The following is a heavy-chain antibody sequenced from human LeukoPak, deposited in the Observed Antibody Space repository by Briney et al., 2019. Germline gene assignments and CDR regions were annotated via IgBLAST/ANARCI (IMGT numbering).Heavy chain of an antibody. CDR2: IKQDGSEK. D-gene: IGHD6-6*01. J-gene: IGHJ6*02. CDR3: ARTGEQLVGYYYYYYGMDV. V-gene: IGHV3-7*01. Sequence: PGGSLRLSCAASGFTFSSYWMSWVRQAPVKGLEWVANIKQDGSEKYYVDSVKGRFPISRDNLQNTVFLQMNNLRPEDTAVYYCARTGEQLVGYYYYYYGMDVWGQGTTVTVSS. CDR1: GFTFSSYW.